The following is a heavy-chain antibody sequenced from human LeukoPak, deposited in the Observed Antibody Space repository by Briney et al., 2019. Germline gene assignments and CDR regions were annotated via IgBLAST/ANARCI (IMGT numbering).Heavy chain of an antibody. CDR3: ARNKSPSGVYHPLDP. D-gene: IGHD3-16*02. V-gene: IGHV4-4*07. CDR2: IYHTGST. J-gene: IGHJ5*02. Sequence: SETLSLTCTVSGGSITSYYWSWIRQPAGKGLEWIGRIYHTGSTTYNPSLKSRVSLSVDTTNNQFSLQLRSVTAADTAVYYCARNKSPSGVYHPLDPWGQGTLVTVSS. CDR1: GGSITSYY.